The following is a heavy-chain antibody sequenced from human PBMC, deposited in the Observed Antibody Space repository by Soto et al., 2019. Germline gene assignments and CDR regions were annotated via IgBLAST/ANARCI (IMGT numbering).Heavy chain of an antibody. V-gene: IGHV1-69*13. D-gene: IGHD2-15*01. Sequence: SVKVSCKASGGTFSSYAISWVRQAPGQRLEWMGGIIPIFGTANYAQKFQGRVTITADESTSTAYMELSSLRSEDTAVYYCARGGHCSGGSCYSVPDYWGQGTLVTVSS. J-gene: IGHJ4*02. CDR3: ARGGHCSGGSCYSVPDY. CDR1: GGTFSSYA. CDR2: IIPIFGTA.